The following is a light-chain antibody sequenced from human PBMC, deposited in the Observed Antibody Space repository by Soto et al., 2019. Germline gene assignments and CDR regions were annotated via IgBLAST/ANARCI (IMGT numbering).Light chain of an antibody. CDR3: QQRSSLFT. CDR2: DAS. J-gene: IGKJ3*01. V-gene: IGKV3-11*01. CDR1: QSISSY. Sequence: DIVLTQSPAPLSLSPGERATLSCRASQSISSYLAWYQQRPGQSPRLLIYDASHRATGIPPRFSGSGSGTDFTLTISSLEPEDFAIYYCQQRSSLFTFGPGTKVEIK.